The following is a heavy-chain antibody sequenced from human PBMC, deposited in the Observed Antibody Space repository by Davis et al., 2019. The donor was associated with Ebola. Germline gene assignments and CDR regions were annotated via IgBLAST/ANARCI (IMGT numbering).Heavy chain of an antibody. J-gene: IGHJ4*02. D-gene: IGHD1-26*01. CDR1: GFTFNNYG. Sequence: GGSLRLSCAASGFTFNNYGMHWVRQAPGKGLEWVAVISYDGSNEYYADSVKGRFTISRDNSKNTLYLQMNGLRAEDSVVYYCARGVGAHYFDYWGQGTLVTVSS. V-gene: IGHV3-30*03. CDR2: ISYDGSNE. CDR3: ARGVGAHYFDY.